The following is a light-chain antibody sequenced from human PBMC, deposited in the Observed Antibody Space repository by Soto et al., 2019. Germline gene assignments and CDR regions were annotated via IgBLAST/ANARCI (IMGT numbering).Light chain of an antibody. Sequence: LTQPASVSGSPGQSITISCTGTSSDFGGYNYVSWYQQHPGKAPKLMIYDVSNRPSGVSNRFSGSKSGNTASLTISGLQAEDEADYYCSSYTSSSTLDVFGTGTKVTVL. CDR2: DVS. CDR1: SSDFGGYNY. V-gene: IGLV2-14*01. J-gene: IGLJ1*01. CDR3: SSYTSSSTLDV.